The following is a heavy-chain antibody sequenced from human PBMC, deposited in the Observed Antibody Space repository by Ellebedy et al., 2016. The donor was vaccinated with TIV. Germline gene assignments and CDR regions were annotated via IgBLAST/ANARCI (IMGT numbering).Heavy chain of an antibody. Sequence: AASVKVSCKASGYTFSDHNLHWVRQAPGQGLEWMGWINPNSGGADYAQQFQGRVTMTRDTSISTAYMELTRLRSDDTAVYSCARGQLVVGYWGQGTLVTVSS. CDR1: GYTFSDHN. CDR3: ARGQLVVGY. V-gene: IGHV1-2*02. CDR2: INPNSGGA. J-gene: IGHJ4*02. D-gene: IGHD6-13*01.